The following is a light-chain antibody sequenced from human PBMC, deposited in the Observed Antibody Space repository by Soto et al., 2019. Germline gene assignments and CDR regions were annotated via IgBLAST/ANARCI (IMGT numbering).Light chain of an antibody. V-gene: IGLV2-14*01. J-gene: IGLJ2*01. CDR3: SSYTGSSTLVV. CDR1: SSDVGGYNY. CDR2: DVS. Sequence: QSALTQPASVSGSPGQSITISCTGNSSDVGGYNYVSWYQQHPGKAPKLMIYDVSNRPSGVSNRFSGSKSGNTASLTISGLQAEDEADYYCSSYTGSSTLVVFGGGTKVTV.